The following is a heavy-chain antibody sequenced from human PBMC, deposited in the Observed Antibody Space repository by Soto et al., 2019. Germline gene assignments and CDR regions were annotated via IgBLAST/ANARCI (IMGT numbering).Heavy chain of an antibody. CDR3: ARDAEATSAFDI. D-gene: IGHD5-12*01. V-gene: IGHV1-18*01. CDR2: ISAYNGNT. Sequence: ASVKVSCKASGYTFTSYGIMWVRQAPGQGLEWMGWISAYNGNTNYAQKLQGRVTMTTDTSTSTAYMELRSLRSDDTAVYYCARDAEATSAFDIWGQGTMVTVSS. CDR1: GYTFTSYG. J-gene: IGHJ3*02.